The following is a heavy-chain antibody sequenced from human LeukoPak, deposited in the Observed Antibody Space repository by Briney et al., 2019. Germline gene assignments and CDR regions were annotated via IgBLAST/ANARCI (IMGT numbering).Heavy chain of an antibody. V-gene: IGHV3-33*06. CDR3: AKAGFTVAYFDY. CDR2: IWYDGSNK. D-gene: IGHD4-23*01. J-gene: IGHJ4*02. Sequence: GGSLRLSRAASGFTFSNYGMHWVRQAPGKGLEWVAVIWYDGSNKYYVDSVKGRFTISRDNSKNTLYLQMNSLRAEDTAVYYCAKAGFTVAYFDYWGQGTLVTVSS. CDR1: GFTFSNYG.